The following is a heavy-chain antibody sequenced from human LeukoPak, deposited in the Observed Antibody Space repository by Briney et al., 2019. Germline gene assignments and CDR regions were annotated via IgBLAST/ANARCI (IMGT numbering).Heavy chain of an antibody. D-gene: IGHD3-10*01. Sequence: GESLRISCKGSGYSFTSYWISWVRQMPGKGLEWMGRIDPSDSYTNYSPSFQGHVTISADKSISTAYLQWSSLKASDTAMYYCAGLGGDMFHAWTPPGLDYWGQGTLVTVSS. V-gene: IGHV5-10-1*01. CDR3: AGLGGDMFHAWTPPGLDY. CDR2: IDPSDSYT. J-gene: IGHJ4*02. CDR1: GYSFTSYW.